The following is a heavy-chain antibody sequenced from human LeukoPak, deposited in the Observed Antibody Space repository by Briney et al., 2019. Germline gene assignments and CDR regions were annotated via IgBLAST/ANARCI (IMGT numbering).Heavy chain of an antibody. V-gene: IGHV4-59*01. Sequence: SETLSLTCTVSGGSISSYYGSWIRQPPGKGLEWIGYIYYSGGTNYNPSLKSRVTLSVDTSRKQFSLKLSSVTAADTAVYYCARTGGGVVIPDYWGQGTLVTVSS. D-gene: IGHD3-3*01. CDR2: IYYSGGT. J-gene: IGHJ4*02. CDR1: GGSISSYY. CDR3: ARTGGGVVIPDY.